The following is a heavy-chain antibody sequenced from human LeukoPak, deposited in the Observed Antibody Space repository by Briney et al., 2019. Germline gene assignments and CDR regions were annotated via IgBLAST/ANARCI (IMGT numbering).Heavy chain of an antibody. CDR1: GFTFSSYS. V-gene: IGHV3-21*01. D-gene: IGHD3-10*01. CDR3: AREALGAGSGSYYNAAFDI. Sequence: GESLRLSCAASGFTFSSYSMNWVRQAPGKGLEWVSSISSSSYIYYADSVKGRFTISRDNAKNSLYLQMNSLRAEDTAVYYCAREALGAGSGSYYNAAFDIWGQGTMVTVSS. J-gene: IGHJ3*02. CDR2: ISSSSYI.